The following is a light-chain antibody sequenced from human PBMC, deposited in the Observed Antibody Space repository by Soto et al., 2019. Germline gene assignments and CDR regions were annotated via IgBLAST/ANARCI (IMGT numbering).Light chain of an antibody. CDR2: DNS. CDR1: SSNIGARYD. J-gene: IGLJ2*01. V-gene: IGLV1-40*01. CDR3: QSYDNSLSAHVV. Sequence: QSVLTQPPSVSGAPGQRVTISCTGSSSNIGARYDVHWYQQLPGTAPKLLIYDNSNRPSGVPDRFSGSKSGTSASLAITGLQAEDEADYYCQSYDNSLSAHVVFGGGTKVTVL.